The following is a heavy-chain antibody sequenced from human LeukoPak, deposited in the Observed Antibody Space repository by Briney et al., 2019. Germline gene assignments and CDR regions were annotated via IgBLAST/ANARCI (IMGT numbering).Heavy chain of an antibody. CDR1: GFTFSSYS. V-gene: IGHV3-21*01. CDR3: ARSRGCSSTSCYVNWFDP. CDR2: ISSSSSYI. J-gene: IGHJ5*02. D-gene: IGHD2-2*01. Sequence: PGGSLRLSCAASGFTFSSYSMNWVRQAPGKGLEWVSSISSSSSYIYYADSVKGRFTISRDSAKNSLYLQMNSLRAEDTAVYYCARSRGCSSTSCYVNWFDPWGQGTLVTVSS.